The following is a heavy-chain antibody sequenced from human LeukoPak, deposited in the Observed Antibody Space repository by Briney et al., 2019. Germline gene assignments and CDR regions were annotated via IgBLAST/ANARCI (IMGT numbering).Heavy chain of an antibody. D-gene: IGHD3-10*01. V-gene: IGHV4-4*02. CDR2: IYHSGST. Sequence: SGTLSLTCAVSGGSISSSNWWSWVRQPPGKGLEWIGEIYHSGSTNYNPSLKSRVTISVDKSKNQFSLKLSSVTAADTAMYYCARGLYGSGDRLFDYWGQGTLVTVSS. CDR1: GGSISSSNW. J-gene: IGHJ4*02. CDR3: ARGLYGSGDRLFDY.